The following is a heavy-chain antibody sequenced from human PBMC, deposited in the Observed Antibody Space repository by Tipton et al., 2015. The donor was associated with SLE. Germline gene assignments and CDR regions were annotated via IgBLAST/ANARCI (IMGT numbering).Heavy chain of an antibody. CDR3: ARDRGYYNLRYWYFDL. D-gene: IGHD6-25*01. J-gene: IGHJ2*01. CDR1: GFTFSDYA. CDR2: INDISRT. V-gene: IGHV3-23*01. Sequence: GSLRLSCAASGFTFSDYAMNWVRLAPGKGLEWVSTINDISRTYDADSVKGRFTISRDNSKNTLYLQMNSLRAEDTAVYHCARDRGYYNLRYWYFDLWGRGTLVTVSS.